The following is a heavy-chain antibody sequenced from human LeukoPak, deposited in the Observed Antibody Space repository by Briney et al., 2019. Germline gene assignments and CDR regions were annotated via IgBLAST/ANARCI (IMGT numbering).Heavy chain of an antibody. CDR1: GFTFDDYA. J-gene: IGHJ4*02. CDR2: ISWNSGSI. D-gene: IGHD3-10*01. V-gene: IGHV3-9*01. Sequence: GGTLRLSCAAPGFTFDDYAMHWVRQAPGKGLEWVSSISWNSGSIGYADSVKGRFTISRDNAKNSLYLQMNSLRAEDTALYYCAKADGSGNYYPLDYWGQGTLVTVSS. CDR3: AKADGSGNYYPLDY.